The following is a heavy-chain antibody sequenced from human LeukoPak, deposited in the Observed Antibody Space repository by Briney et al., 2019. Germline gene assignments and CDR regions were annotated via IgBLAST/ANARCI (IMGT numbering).Heavy chain of an antibody. CDR2: INPNRGGT. Sequence: ASVKVSCKASGYTFTNYYIHWMRQAPGQGLEWMGWINPNRGGTNYAQKFQGRVTMTRDTSISTAYMELSRLRSDDTALYYCARDSGPGLKGLMGCWGQGSLVTVSS. CDR3: ARDSGPGLKGLMGC. J-gene: IGHJ4*02. CDR1: GYTFTNYY. V-gene: IGHV1-2*02. D-gene: IGHD2-8*01.